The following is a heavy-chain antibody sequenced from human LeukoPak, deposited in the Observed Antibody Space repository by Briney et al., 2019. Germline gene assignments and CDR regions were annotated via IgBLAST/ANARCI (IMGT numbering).Heavy chain of an antibody. D-gene: IGHD2-21*02. CDR2: IIPIFGTA. J-gene: IGHJ4*02. Sequence: SVKVSCKASGGTFSSYAISWVRQAPGQGLEWMGGIIPIFGTANYAQKFQGRVTITADESTSTAYMELSSLRSEDTAVYYCARPMGDAGGGDFYPFDYWGQGTLVTVSS. CDR1: GGTFSSYA. V-gene: IGHV1-69*13. CDR3: ARPMGDAGGGDFYPFDY.